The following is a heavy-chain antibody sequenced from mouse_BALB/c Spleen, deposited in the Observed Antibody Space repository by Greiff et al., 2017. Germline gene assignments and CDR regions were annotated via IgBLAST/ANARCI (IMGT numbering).Heavy chain of an antibody. V-gene: IGHV1S126*01. CDR1: GYSFTSYW. Sequence: QVQLKQSGPQLVRPGASVKISCKASGYSFTSYWMHWVKQRPGQGLEWIGMIDPSDSETRLNQKFKDKATLTVDKYSSTAYMQLSSPTSEDSAVYYCARDYGSSYDYWGQGTTLTVSS. J-gene: IGHJ2*01. D-gene: IGHD1-1*01. CDR2: IDPSDSET. CDR3: ARDYGSSYDY.